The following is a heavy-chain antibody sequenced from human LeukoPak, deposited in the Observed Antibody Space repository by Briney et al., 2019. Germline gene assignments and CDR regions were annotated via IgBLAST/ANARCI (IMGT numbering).Heavy chain of an antibody. V-gene: IGHV3-21*01. CDR2: ISSSSSYI. J-gene: IGHJ5*02. CDR1: GFTFSSYS. D-gene: IGHD3-22*01. CDR3: ARDVTGYYDSSGINWFDP. Sequence: PGGSLRLSCAASGFTFSSYSMNWVRQAPGKGLEWVSSISSSSSYIYYADSVKGRFTISRDNAKNSLYLQMNSLRAEDTAVYYCARDVTGYYDSSGINWFDPWGQGTLVTVSS.